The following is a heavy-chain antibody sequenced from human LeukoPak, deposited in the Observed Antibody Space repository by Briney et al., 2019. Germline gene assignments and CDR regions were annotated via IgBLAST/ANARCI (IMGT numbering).Heavy chain of an antibody. Sequence: PGGSLRLSCAASGFTFSSYAMHWVRQAPGKGLEYVSAISSNGGSTYYANSVKCRFTISRDNSKNTLYLQMGSLRAEDMAVYYCARPDLIEGAFDIWGQGTMVTVSS. CDR2: ISSNGGST. D-gene: IGHD2-21*01. CDR1: GFTFSSYA. V-gene: IGHV3-64*01. J-gene: IGHJ3*02. CDR3: ARPDLIEGAFDI.